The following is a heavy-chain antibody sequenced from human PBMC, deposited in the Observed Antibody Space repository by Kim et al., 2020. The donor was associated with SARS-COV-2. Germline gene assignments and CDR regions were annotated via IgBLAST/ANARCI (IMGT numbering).Heavy chain of an antibody. CDR3: AKDQGHDYGGNPTVSGMDV. D-gene: IGHD4-17*01. J-gene: IGHJ6*02. V-gene: IGHV3-30*02. Sequence: GRFTISRDNSKNTLYLQMNSLRAEDTAVYYCAKDQGHDYGGNPTVSGMDVWGQGTTVTVSS.